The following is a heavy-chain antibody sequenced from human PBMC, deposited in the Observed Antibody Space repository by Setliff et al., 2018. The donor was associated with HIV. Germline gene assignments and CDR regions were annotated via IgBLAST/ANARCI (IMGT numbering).Heavy chain of an antibody. CDR2: IISILEIT. CDR3: AGPRGDEAFDI. D-gene: IGHD3-10*01. CDR1: GSTSSTHA. J-gene: IGHJ3*02. V-gene: IGHV1-69*10. Sequence: ASVKVSCKASGSTSSTHAMNWVRQAPGQGLEWMGQIISILEITDYAQKFQGRLTITADEPTNTIYMELSGLRSEDTAVYYCAGPRGDEAFDIWGQGTMVTVSS.